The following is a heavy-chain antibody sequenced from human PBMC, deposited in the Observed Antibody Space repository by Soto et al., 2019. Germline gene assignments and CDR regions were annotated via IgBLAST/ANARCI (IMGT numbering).Heavy chain of an antibody. V-gene: IGHV4-31*03. J-gene: IGHJ5*02. CDR3: ERLVDGNNPTGWLEP. CDR1: CGSISSGGYY. CDR2: IYYSGST. D-gene: IGHD2-15*01. Sequence: SATLSLTCTVSCGSISSGGYYWSWIRQHPGKGLEWIGYIYYSGSTYYNPSLKSRVTISVDTSKNQFSLKLSSVTAADTAVYYCERLVDGNNPTGWLEPWGEGTLVTVS.